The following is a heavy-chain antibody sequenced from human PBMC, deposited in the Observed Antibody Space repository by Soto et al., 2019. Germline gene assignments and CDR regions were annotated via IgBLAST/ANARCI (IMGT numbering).Heavy chain of an antibody. D-gene: IGHD3-3*01. CDR3: GRRRRRDFWSCTRYTWLHP. Sequence: SETLSLTGAVYGGSFSGYYWSWIRQPPGKGLEWIGEINHSGSTNYNPSLKSRVTISVDTSKNQFSLKLSSVTAADTAVYYCGRRRRRDFWSCTRYTWLHPWAEGTLETVSA. J-gene: IGHJ5*01. V-gene: IGHV4-34*01. CDR2: INHSGST. CDR1: GGSFSGYY.